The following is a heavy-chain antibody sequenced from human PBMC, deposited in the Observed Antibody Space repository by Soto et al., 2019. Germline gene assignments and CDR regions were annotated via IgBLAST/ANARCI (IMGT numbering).Heavy chain of an antibody. D-gene: IGHD3-22*01. CDR1: GFILSSFN. CDR2: ISSRSTTV. Sequence: PAGSLRLSCAASGFILSSFNMNWVRQAPGKGLEWVSYISSRSTTVYYADSAKGRFTISRDNAKNSLYLQMNSLRDEDRAVYFCATEWNIYYSDSSALGYWGQGALVTVSS. J-gene: IGHJ4*02. V-gene: IGHV3-48*02. CDR3: ATEWNIYYSDSSALGY.